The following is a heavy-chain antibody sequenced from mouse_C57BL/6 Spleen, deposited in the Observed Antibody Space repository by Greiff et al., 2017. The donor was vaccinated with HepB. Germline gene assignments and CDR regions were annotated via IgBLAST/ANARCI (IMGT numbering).Heavy chain of an antibody. CDR2: ISYDGSN. D-gene: IGHD2-4*01. CDR3: ARDGRNDYDTWFAY. CDR1: GYSITSGYY. Sequence: EVQLQQSGPGLVKPSQSLSLTCSVTGYSITSGYYWNWIRQFPGNKLEWMGYISYDGSNNYNPSLKNRISITRDTSKNQFFLKLNSVTTEDTATYYCARDGRNDYDTWFAYWGQGTLVTVSA. V-gene: IGHV3-6*01. J-gene: IGHJ3*01.